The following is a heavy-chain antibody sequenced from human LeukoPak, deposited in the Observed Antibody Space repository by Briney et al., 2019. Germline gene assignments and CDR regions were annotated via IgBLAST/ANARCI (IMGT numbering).Heavy chain of an antibody. CDR2: ISSSSSYI. D-gene: IGHD6-19*01. J-gene: IGHJ2*01. CDR1: GFTFSSYS. V-gene: IGHV3-21*01. Sequence: GGSLRLSCAASGFTFSSYSMNWVRQAPGKGLEWVSSISSSSSYIYYADSVKGRFTISRDNAKNSLYLQMNSLRAEDTAVYYCARDGQLEWLGVSLWYLDLWGRGTLVTVSS. CDR3: ARDGQLEWLGVSLWYLDL.